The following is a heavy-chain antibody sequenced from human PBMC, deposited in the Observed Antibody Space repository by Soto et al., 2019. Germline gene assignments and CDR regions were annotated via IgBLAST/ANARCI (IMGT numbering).Heavy chain of an antibody. J-gene: IGHJ3*02. CDR3: ARDRVLWFGEGDAFDI. CDR2: IRHDGSNK. D-gene: IGHD3-10*01. Sequence: PGGSLRLSCAASGFTFSSYWMSWVRQAPGKGLEWVAVIRHDGSNKYYADSVKGRFTISRDNSKNTLYLQMNSLRAEDTAVYYCARDRVLWFGEGDAFDIWGQGTMVTVSS. CDR1: GFTFSSYW. V-gene: IGHV3-33*08.